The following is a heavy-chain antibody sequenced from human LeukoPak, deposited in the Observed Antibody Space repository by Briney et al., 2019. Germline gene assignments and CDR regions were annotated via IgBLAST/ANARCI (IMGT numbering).Heavy chain of an antibody. V-gene: IGHV1-18*01. CDR2: ISAYNGNT. D-gene: IGHD3-3*01. Sequence: ASVKVSCKASGYTFTSYGISWVRQAPGQGLEWMGWISAYNGNTNYAQKLQGRVTMTTDTSTSTAYMELRSLRSDDTAVYYCARVEYDFWSGYSHNWFDPWGQGTLVTVSS. J-gene: IGHJ5*02. CDR1: GYTFTSYG. CDR3: ARVEYDFWSGYSHNWFDP.